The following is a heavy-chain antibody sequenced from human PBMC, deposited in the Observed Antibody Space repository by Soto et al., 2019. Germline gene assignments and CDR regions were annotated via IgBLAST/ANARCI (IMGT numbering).Heavy chain of an antibody. CDR2: ISAYNGNT. CDR1: GYTFTSYG. Sequence: GASVKVSCKASGYTFTSYGISWVRQAPGQGLEWMGWISAYNGNTNYAQKLQGRVTMTTDTSTSTAYMELRSLRSDDTAVYYCARWYYDSSGYPESGYNYHYYGMDVWGQGTTVTVSS. J-gene: IGHJ6*02. V-gene: IGHV1-18*01. CDR3: ARWYYDSSGYPESGYNYHYYGMDV. D-gene: IGHD3-22*01.